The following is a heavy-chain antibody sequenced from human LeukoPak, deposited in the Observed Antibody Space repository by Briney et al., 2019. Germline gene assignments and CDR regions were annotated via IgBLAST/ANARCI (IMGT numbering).Heavy chain of an antibody. Sequence: GASVKVSCKASGYTFTGYYMHWVRQAPGQGLEWMGWINPNSGGTNYAQKFQGRVTMTRDTSISTVYMELNRLRSDDTAVYYCARPHSSGWYQSIDYWGQGTLVTVSS. V-gene: IGHV1-2*02. CDR3: ARPHSSGWYQSIDY. CDR2: INPNSGGT. J-gene: IGHJ4*02. D-gene: IGHD6-19*01. CDR1: GYTFTGYY.